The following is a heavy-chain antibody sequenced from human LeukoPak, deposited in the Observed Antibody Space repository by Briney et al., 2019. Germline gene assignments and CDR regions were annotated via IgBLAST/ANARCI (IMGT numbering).Heavy chain of an antibody. Sequence: GGSLRLSCAASGFTFSSYSMNWVRQAPGKGLEWDSYISSSSSTIYYADSVKGRFTISRDNAKNSLYLQMNSLRAEDTAVYYCASNYYDSSGYGGVGFYYGMDVWGQGTTVTVSS. D-gene: IGHD3-22*01. CDR2: ISSSSSTI. V-gene: IGHV3-48*01. J-gene: IGHJ6*02. CDR3: ASNYYDSSGYGGVGFYYGMDV. CDR1: GFTFSSYS.